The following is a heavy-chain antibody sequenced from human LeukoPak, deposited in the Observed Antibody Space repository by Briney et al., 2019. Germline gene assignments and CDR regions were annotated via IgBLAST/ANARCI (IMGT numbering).Heavy chain of an antibody. Sequence: SETLSLTCAVYGESFSGYYWSWIRQPPGKGLEWIGEINHSGSTNYNPSLKSRVTISVDTSKNQFSLKLSSVTAADTAVYYCARRSVTHDYWGQGTLVTVSS. V-gene: IGHV4-34*01. CDR1: GESFSGYY. J-gene: IGHJ4*02. CDR3: ARRSVTHDY. CDR2: INHSGST. D-gene: IGHD4-23*01.